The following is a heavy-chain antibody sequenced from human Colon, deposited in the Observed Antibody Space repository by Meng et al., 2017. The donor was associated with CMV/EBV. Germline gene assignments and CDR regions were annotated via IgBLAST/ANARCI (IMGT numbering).Heavy chain of an antibody. CDR3: AKYFSGGKIPDRFDY. CDR1: EFTFNDYA. Sequence: SEFTFNDYAMTWVRQAPGKGLEWVSTISATGYRTYDADSVKGRFTISRDNSKNTVSLQMNSLRADDTAVYYCAKYFSGGKIPDRFDYWGQGTLVTVSS. V-gene: IGHV3-23*01. D-gene: IGHD2-15*01. CDR2: ISATGYRT. J-gene: IGHJ4*02.